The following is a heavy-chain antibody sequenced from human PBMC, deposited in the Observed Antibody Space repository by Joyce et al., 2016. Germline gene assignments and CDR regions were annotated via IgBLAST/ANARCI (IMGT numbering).Heavy chain of an antibody. D-gene: IGHD3-16*01. CDR2: VSSKPNNYAT. CDR3: SSDSFASFPSDS. J-gene: IGHJ4*02. CDR1: GFPFSGSA. Sequence: EVQLVESGGKLVQPGGSLTLSCAASGFPFSGSALHWVRQSLGKGLEWLGRVSSKPNNYATMYAASVTGRFIISRDDSRGMAFLQMNNLKTDDTAVYYCSSDSFASFPSDSWGQRTLVTVSS. V-gene: IGHV3-73*02.